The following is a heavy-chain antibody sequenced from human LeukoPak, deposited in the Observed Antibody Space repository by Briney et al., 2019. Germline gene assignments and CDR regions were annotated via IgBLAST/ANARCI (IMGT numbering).Heavy chain of an antibody. V-gene: IGHV4-59*01. CDR3: ARERGSEDDNWFDP. CDR1: GASISSYY. CDR2: RYYSGST. D-gene: IGHD3-10*01. J-gene: IGHJ5*02. Sequence: PSETLSLTCTVSGASISSYYWSWIRQPPGKGLEWIGYRYYSGSTNYNPSLKSRVTISVDTSKNQVSLKLSSVTAADPAVYYRARERGSEDDNWFDPWGQGTLVNV.